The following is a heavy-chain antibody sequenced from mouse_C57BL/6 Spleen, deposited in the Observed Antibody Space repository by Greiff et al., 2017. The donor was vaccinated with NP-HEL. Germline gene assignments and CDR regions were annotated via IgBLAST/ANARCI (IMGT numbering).Heavy chain of an antibody. CDR1: GFNIKDYY. V-gene: IGHV14-2*01. CDR3: ARPFITHGYYAMDY. J-gene: IGHJ4*01. Sequence: EVKLMESGAELVKPGASVKLSCTASGFNIKDYYMHWVKQRTEQGLAWIGRIDPEDGETKYAPKFQGKATITAYTSSNTAYLQLSSLTSEDTAVYYCARPFITHGYYAMDYWGQGTSVTVSS. D-gene: IGHD1-1*01. CDR2: IDPEDGET.